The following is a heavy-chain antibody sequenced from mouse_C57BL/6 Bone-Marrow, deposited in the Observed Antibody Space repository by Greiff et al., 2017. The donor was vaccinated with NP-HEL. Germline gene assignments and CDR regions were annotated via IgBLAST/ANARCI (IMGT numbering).Heavy chain of an antibody. CDR1: GYTFTSYW. D-gene: IGHD2-3*01. CDR3: AKRGGYYLAWFGY. V-gene: IGHV1-59*01. J-gene: IGHJ3*01. CDR2: IDPSDSYT. Sequence: VQLQQPGAELVRPGTSVKLSCKASGYTFTSYWMHWVKQSPGQGLEWIGVIDPSDSYTNYNQKFKGKATLTVDTSSSTAYMQHSSLTSEDSAVYYCAKRGGYYLAWFGYRGQVTLVTVST.